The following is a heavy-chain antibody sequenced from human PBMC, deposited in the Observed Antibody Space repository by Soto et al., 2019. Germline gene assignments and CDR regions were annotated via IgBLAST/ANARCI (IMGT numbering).Heavy chain of an antibody. CDR1: SVSNAW. J-gene: IGHJ6*02. CDR2: IKSKTDGGTT. V-gene: IGHV3-15*07. D-gene: IGHD3-22*01. Sequence: SVSNAWMNWVRQAPGKGLEWVGRIKSKTDGGTTDYAAPVKGRFTISRDDSKNTLYLQMNSLKTEDTAVYYCTTDSPPGYDSSGYYSLHYGMDVWGQGTTVTVSS. CDR3: TTDSPPGYDSSGYYSLHYGMDV.